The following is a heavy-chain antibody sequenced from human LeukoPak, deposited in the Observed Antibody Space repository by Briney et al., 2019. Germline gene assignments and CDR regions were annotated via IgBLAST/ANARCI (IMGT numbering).Heavy chain of an antibody. CDR2: INPNSGDT. V-gene: IGHV1-2*02. D-gene: IGHD1-14*01. CDR3: ARDWYFDY. J-gene: IGHJ4*02. Sequence: GASVKVSCKASGFTFTNYYIHWVRQAPRQGLEWMAWINPNSGDTDYAQKFQGRVTTTRDTSTSTAYMELSSLRSDDTAFYYCARDWYFDYWGQGTLVTVSS. CDR1: GFTFTNYY.